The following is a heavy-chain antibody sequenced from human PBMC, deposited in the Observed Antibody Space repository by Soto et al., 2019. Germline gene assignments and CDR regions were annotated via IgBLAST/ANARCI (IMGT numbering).Heavy chain of an antibody. CDR2: ISSSTSTI. CDR3: AREDKGSYGVLDY. CDR1: GFSFRSYS. Sequence: EVQLVESGGGLAQPGGSLRLSCAASGFSFRSYSMNWVRQAPGKGLEWISYISSSTSTIYYADSVKGRFTISRDTAKNSLYRQMNSLRDEDTAIYYCAREDKGSYGVLDYWGQGTQVTVSS. V-gene: IGHV3-48*02. D-gene: IGHD5-18*01. J-gene: IGHJ4*02.